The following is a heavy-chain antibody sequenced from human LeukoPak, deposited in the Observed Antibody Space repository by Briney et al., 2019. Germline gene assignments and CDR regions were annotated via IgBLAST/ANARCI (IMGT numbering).Heavy chain of an antibody. Sequence: SQTLSLTCTVSGGSISSGSYYWSWIRQPAGKGLEWIGRIYTSGGTNYNPSLKSRVTISVDTSKNQFSLKLSSVTAADTAVYYCAVGADYYDSSGYSRWGQGTLVTVSS. CDR2: IYTSGGT. CDR1: GGSISSGSYY. D-gene: IGHD3-22*01. CDR3: AVGADYYDSSGYSR. V-gene: IGHV4-61*02. J-gene: IGHJ4*02.